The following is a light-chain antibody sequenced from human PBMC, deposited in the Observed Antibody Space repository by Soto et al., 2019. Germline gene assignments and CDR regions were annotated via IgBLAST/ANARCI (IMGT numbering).Light chain of an antibody. Sequence: EMVLTQSPGTLSWSPGERATLSCRASQSVSSYLAWYQQKPGQAPRLLIYGASSRATGIPDRFSGSGSGTDFTLTNSTLEPEDLASYYSHQYGVSLRTFDHETEVDIK. CDR1: QSVSSY. CDR3: HQYGVSLRT. V-gene: IGKV3-20*01. CDR2: GAS. J-gene: IGKJ1*01.